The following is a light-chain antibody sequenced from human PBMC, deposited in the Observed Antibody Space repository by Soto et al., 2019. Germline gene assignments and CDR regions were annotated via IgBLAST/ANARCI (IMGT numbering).Light chain of an antibody. J-gene: IGKJ4*01. CDR1: QTVFTGYNNKNY. Sequence: IVMTQSPASLTVSLGERATINCKSSQTVFTGYNNKNYLAWYQHKPGQAPKLLMYWATARESGVPVRFRGSGFVTEFTLTITSVQAEDVAVYYCHQYLTVPSFGGGTKVEI. V-gene: IGKV4-1*01. CDR3: HQYLTVPS. CDR2: WAT.